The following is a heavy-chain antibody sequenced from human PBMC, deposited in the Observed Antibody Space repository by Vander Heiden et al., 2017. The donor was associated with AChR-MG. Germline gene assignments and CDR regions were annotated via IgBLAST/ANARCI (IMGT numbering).Heavy chain of an antibody. CDR1: GGPIRSYS. Sequence: PGLVKPSETLSLICTVPGGPIRSYSWSWIRQPPGKGLEWIAYIYYSGSTNYNPSLKSRLTISVDTSKNQFSLKLTSVTAADTAVYYCARHTYYYGSGSSKATYYFDYWGQGTLVTVSS. CDR2: IYYSGST. D-gene: IGHD3-10*01. CDR3: ARHTYYYGSGSSKATYYFDY. V-gene: IGHV4-59*08. J-gene: IGHJ4*02.